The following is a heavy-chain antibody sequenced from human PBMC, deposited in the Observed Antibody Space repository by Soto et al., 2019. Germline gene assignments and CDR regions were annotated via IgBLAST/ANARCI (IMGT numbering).Heavy chain of an antibody. CDR1: GGSVSSGSFY. CDR3: ARAETGSYYGSPLDY. J-gene: IGHJ4*02. CDR2: IYYSGST. V-gene: IGHV4-61*01. D-gene: IGHD1-26*01. Sequence: KASETLSLTCTVSGGSVSSGSFYWSWIRQPPGKGLEWIGYIYYSGSTNYNPSLKSRVTISADTSKNQFSLKLRSVTAADTAIYYCARAETGSYYGSPLDYWGQGTLVTVSS.